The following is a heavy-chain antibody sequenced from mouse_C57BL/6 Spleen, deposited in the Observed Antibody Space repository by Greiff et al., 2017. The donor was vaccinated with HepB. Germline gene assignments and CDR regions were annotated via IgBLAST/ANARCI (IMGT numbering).Heavy chain of an antibody. V-gene: IGHV1-26*01. CDR3: ARRDYYGSSYYFDY. J-gene: IGHJ2*01. Sequence: EVKLMESGPELVKPGASVKISCKASGYTFTDYYMNWVKQSHGKSLEWIGDINPNNGGTSYNQKFKGKATLTVDKSSSTAYMELRSLTSEDSAVYYCARRDYYGSSYYFDYWGQGTTLTVSS. CDR2: INPNNGGT. CDR1: GYTFTDYY. D-gene: IGHD1-1*01.